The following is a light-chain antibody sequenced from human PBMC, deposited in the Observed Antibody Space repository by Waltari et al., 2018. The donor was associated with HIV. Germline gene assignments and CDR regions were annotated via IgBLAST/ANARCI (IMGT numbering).Light chain of an antibody. CDR1: STDLGDYNY. J-gene: IGLJ2*01. V-gene: IGLV2-11*01. Sequence: QSALPQPRSVSGSPGQSVTISCRGSSTDLGDYNYVSWYQQHPGQVPKLVIFDVSKRPSGVPDRFSGSKSVNTASLTISGLRAEDEADYYCCSYAGTYTWVFGGGTRLTVL. CDR2: DVS. CDR3: CSYAGTYTWV.